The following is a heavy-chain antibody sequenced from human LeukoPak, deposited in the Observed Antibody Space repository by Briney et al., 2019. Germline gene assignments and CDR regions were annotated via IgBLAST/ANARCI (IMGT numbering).Heavy chain of an antibody. J-gene: IGHJ4*02. Sequence: ASVKVSCKTSGYSFTDYQMHWVRQAPGQGLEWMGWINPKSGGTNYAQKFAGRVTVTRDTSINTAYMELRSLRSDDTAVYYCASSGGWYGEFDYWGQGTLVTVSS. V-gene: IGHV1-2*02. CDR2: INPKSGGT. D-gene: IGHD6-19*01. CDR1: GYSFTDYQ. CDR3: ASSGGWYGEFDY.